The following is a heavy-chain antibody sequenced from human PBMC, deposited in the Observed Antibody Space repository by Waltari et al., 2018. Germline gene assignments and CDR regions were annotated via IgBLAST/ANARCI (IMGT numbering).Heavy chain of an antibody. D-gene: IGHD6-19*01. Sequence: QVQLVESGGGVVQPGGSRRPSCAASGSTFSSYGMPWVRQAPGKGLEWVAVISYDGTKIYYADSVKGRFTISRDKSNNMLNLEMNSLRVEDTAVYYCAKDQTRHSHGWYKPDHWGQGTLVTVSS. CDR2: ISYDGTKI. J-gene: IGHJ4*02. CDR1: GSTFSSYG. CDR3: AKDQTRHSHGWYKPDH. V-gene: IGHV3-30*18.